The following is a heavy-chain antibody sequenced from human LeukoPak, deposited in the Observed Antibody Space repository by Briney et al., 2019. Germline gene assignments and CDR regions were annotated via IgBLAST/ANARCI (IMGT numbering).Heavy chain of an antibody. V-gene: IGHV3-7*01. D-gene: IGHD1-26*01. J-gene: IGHJ4*02. Sequence: PGGSLRLSCAASGFTFKNYWMSWVRQAPGKGLEWVATIDQDESDKYYVGSVKGRFTISRDNAKNSLYLQMNTLRAEDTAVYYCARDSPYSGSYQYYFNYWGQGTLVTVSS. CDR3: ARDSPYSGSYQYYFNY. CDR1: GFTFKNYW. CDR2: IDQDESDK.